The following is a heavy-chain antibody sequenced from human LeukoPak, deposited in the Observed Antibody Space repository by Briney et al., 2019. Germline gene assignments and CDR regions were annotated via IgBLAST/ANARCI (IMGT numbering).Heavy chain of an antibody. J-gene: IGHJ4*02. CDR2: INHSGST. V-gene: IGHV4-34*01. D-gene: IGHD3-10*01. Sequence: SETLSLTCAVYGGSFSGYYWSWIRQPPGKGLEWIGEINHSGSTNYNPSLKSRVTISVDTSKNQFSLKLSSVTAADTAVYYCARLYYYGSGSPGYFDYWGQGTLVTVSS. CDR3: ARLYYYGSGSPGYFDY. CDR1: GGSFSGYY.